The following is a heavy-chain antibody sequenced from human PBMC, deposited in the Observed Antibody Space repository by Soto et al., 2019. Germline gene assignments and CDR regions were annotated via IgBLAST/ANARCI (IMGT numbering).Heavy chain of an antibody. Sequence: GGSLRLSCVASGFTFGSYGMHWVRQAPGKGLEWVAYILYNGTIKSYGDSVKGRFIISRDNTKRTMYLQMNSLRAEDTATYHCAKEMTTNPFEYWGQGALVTVSS. J-gene: IGHJ4*02. D-gene: IGHD4-17*01. CDR3: AKEMTTNPFEY. V-gene: IGHV3-30*02. CDR1: GFTFGSYG. CDR2: ILYNGTIK.